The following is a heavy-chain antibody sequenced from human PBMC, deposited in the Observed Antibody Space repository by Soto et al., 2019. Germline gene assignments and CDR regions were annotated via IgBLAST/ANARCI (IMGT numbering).Heavy chain of an antibody. CDR2: IYPSDSDT. J-gene: IGHJ4*02. V-gene: IGHV5-51*01. CDR3: ARGGVSTRTSDY. CDR1: GYNFAGYW. Sequence: GESLKISCNGSGYNFAGYWIAWVGQMPGKGLELMGIIYPSDSDTRYRPSFQGQVTISADKSISSAYLQWSSLRASDTAMYYCARGGVSTRTSDYWGQGTPVTVSS. D-gene: IGHD3-3*01.